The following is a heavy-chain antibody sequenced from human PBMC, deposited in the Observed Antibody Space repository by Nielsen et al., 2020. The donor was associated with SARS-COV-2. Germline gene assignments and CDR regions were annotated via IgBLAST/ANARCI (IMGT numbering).Heavy chain of an antibody. Sequence: ASVKVSCKASGGTFSSYAISWVRQAPGQGLEWMGRINPSSGDTTYAQKFQGVVTMTRDTSITTAYVELSRLRSDDTAVYYCARGGDTAGTYWGQGTLVTVSS. D-gene: IGHD1-1*01. J-gene: IGHJ4*02. CDR1: GGTFSSYA. CDR2: INPSSGDT. V-gene: IGHV1-2*06. CDR3: ARGGDTAGTY.